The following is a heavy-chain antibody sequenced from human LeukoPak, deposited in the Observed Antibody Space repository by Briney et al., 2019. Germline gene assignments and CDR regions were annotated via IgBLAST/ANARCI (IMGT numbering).Heavy chain of an antibody. CDR2: ISWNSGSI. CDR3: AKDIRDHILTGYPDY. Sequence: GGSLRLSRAASGFTFDDYAMHWVRQAPGKGLEWVSGISWNSGSIGYADSVKGRFTISRDNAKNSLYLQMNSLRAEDTALYYCAKDIRDHILTGYPDYWGQGTLVTVSS. V-gene: IGHV3-9*01. D-gene: IGHD3-9*01. CDR1: GFTFDDYA. J-gene: IGHJ4*02.